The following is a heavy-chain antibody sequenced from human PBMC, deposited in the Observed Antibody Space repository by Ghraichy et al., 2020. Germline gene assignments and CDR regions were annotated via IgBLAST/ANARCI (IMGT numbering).Heavy chain of an antibody. J-gene: IGHJ4*02. Sequence: GGSLRLSCTASGFTFTDYYMCWIRQAPGKGLEWVSYISTSGNTKYYADSVKGRFTISRDNTKNSLYLQMNSLRAEDTALYYCARNGYNGGFYDHWGQGSLVTVSS. D-gene: IGHD5-24*01. CDR1: GFTFTDYY. CDR2: ISTSGNTK. V-gene: IGHV3-11*01. CDR3: ARNGYNGGFYDH.